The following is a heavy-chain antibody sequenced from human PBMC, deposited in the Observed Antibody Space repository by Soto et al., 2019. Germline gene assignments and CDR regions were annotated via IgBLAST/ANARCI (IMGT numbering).Heavy chain of an antibody. CDR3: AVLGQQLVSFDY. Sequence: QVQLVESGGGVVQPGRSLRLSCAASGFTFSSYGMHWVRQAPGKGLEWVAVISYDGSNKYYADSVKGRFTISRDNSKNTLYLQMNSLRAEDTAVYYCAVLGQQLVSFDYWGQGTLVTVSS. V-gene: IGHV3-30*03. CDR2: ISYDGSNK. CDR1: GFTFSSYG. J-gene: IGHJ4*02. D-gene: IGHD6-13*01.